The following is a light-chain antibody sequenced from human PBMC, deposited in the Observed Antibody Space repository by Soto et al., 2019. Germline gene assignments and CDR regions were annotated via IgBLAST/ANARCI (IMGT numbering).Light chain of an antibody. CDR3: QQYYTTPMYT. CDR1: QNILYSSNNKNY. Sequence: DIVMTHPPDSLAVSLGERATINCKSSQNILYSSNNKNYLAWYQQKPGQPPKLLIYWASTRESGVPDRFSGSGSGTDFTLTISSLQAEDVAVYYCQQYYTTPMYTFGQGTKLEIK. J-gene: IGKJ2*01. V-gene: IGKV4-1*01. CDR2: WAS.